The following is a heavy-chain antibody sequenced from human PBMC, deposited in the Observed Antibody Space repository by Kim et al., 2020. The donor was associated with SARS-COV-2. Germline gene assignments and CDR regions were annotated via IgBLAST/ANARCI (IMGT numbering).Heavy chain of an antibody. V-gene: IGHV3-33*08. CDR2: IWYDGSNK. D-gene: IGHD3-10*01. CDR1: GFTFSSYG. CDR3: ARDPGFRGVWNY. Sequence: GGSLRLSCAASGFTFSSYGMHWVRQAPGKGLEWVAVIWYDGSNKYYADSVKGRFTISRDNSKNTLYLQMNSLRAEDTAVYYCARDPGFRGVWNYWGQGTLVTVSS. J-gene: IGHJ4*02.